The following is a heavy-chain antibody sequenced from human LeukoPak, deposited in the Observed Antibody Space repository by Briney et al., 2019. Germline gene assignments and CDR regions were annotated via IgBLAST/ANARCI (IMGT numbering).Heavy chain of an antibody. CDR2: ISYSGST. V-gene: IGHV4-59*01. CDR1: GGSISSYY. Sequence: KPSETLSLTCTVSGGSISSYYWSWFRQPPGKGLEWIGYISYSGSTNFNPSLKSRVTISVDTSKNQFSLKLSSVTAADTAVYYCAREGTAGTNLNWFDPWGQGTLVTVSS. CDR3: AREGTAGTNLNWFDP. J-gene: IGHJ5*02. D-gene: IGHD1-1*01.